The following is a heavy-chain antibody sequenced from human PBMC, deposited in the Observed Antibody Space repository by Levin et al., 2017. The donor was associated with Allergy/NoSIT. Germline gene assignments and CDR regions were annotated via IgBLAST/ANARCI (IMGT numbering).Heavy chain of an antibody. D-gene: IGHD6-19*01. CDR2: INAGNGNT. Sequence: ASVKVSCKASGYTFTSYAMHWVRQAPGQRLEWMGWINAGNGNTKYSQKFQGRVTITRDTSASTAYMELSSLRSEDTAVYYCARDLGQQWLVGAFDIWGQGTMVTVSS. V-gene: IGHV1-3*01. CDR3: ARDLGQQWLVGAFDI. CDR1: GYTFTSYA. J-gene: IGHJ3*02.